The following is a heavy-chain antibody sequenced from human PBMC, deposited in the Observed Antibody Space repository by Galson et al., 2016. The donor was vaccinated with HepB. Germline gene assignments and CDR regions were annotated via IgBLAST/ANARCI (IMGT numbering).Heavy chain of an antibody. D-gene: IGHD3-10*01. Sequence: SLRLSCAASGFTFSSYAMSWVRQAPGKGLEWVSAIETSGGRTYYADSVQGRFTISRDDSKNTLNLQVNSLRVEDTAIYYCAKDLNDAVGGVVTYFGSWGQGTLVSVSS. J-gene: IGHJ4*02. CDR1: GFTFSSYA. CDR3: AKDLNDAVGGVVTYFGS. V-gene: IGHV3-23*01. CDR2: IETSGGRT.